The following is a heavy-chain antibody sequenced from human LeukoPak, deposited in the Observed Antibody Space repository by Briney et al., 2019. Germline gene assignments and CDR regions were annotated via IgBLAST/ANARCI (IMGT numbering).Heavy chain of an antibody. CDR2: ISSSGSTI. J-gene: IGHJ4*02. CDR3: ATDYYVSGSYYRLFY. V-gene: IGHV3-48*03. D-gene: IGHD3-10*01. Sequence: PGGSLRLSCAASGFTFSSYEMNWVRQAPGKGLEWVSYISSSGSTIYYADSVKGRFTISRDNSKNTLYLQMNSLRAEDTAVYYCATDYYVSGSYYRLFYWGQGTLVTVSS. CDR1: GFTFSSYE.